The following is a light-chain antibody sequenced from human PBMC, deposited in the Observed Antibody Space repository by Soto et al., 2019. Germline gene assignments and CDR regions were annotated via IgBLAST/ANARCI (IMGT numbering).Light chain of an antibody. CDR3: QQRSNWTPIT. V-gene: IGKV3-11*01. CDR1: QSVSSN. Sequence: EIVLTQSPATLSVSPGERATLSCRASQSVSSNLAWYQQKPGQAPRLLIYGASTRATGIPARFSGSGSGTDFTLTISSLEPEDFAVYYCQQRSNWTPITFGQGTRLE. J-gene: IGKJ5*01. CDR2: GAS.